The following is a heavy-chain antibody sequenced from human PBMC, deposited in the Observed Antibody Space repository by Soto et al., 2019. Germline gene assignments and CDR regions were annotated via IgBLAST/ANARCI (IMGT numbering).Heavy chain of an antibody. CDR3: ARGGGGGLFEH. CDR2: ISPKSTYR. J-gene: IGHJ4*02. V-gene: IGHV3-11*06. CDR1: GFPFSDYY. Sequence: PGGFLRLSCATSGFPFSDYYISWIRQAPGKGLEWLSHISPKSTYRNYADSVKGRFTISRDNTKSSLFLQMNSLGVEDTAVYYCARGGGGGLFEHWGQGVLVTVSS. D-gene: IGHD2-21*01.